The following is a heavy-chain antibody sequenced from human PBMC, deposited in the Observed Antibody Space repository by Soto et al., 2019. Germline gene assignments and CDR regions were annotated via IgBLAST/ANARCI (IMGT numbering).Heavy chain of an antibody. J-gene: IGHJ4*02. Sequence: GGSLRLSCAASGFTFSSYGMHWVRQAPGKGLEWVAVISYDGSNKYYADSVKGRFTISIDNSKNTLYLQMNSLRAEDTAVYYCAKDRGSSSWAFDYWGQGTLVTVSS. V-gene: IGHV3-30*18. CDR2: ISYDGSNK. CDR3: AKDRGSSSWAFDY. D-gene: IGHD6-13*01. CDR1: GFTFSSYG.